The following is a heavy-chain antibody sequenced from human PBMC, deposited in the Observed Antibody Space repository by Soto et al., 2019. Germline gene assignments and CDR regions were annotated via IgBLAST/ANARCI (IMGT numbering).Heavy chain of an antibody. J-gene: IGHJ6*03. D-gene: IGHD4-17*01. CDR1: GFTFSNAW. CDR2: IKSKTDGGTT. CDR3: TTVGHGYGDYEEGYYYYYMDV. V-gene: IGHV3-15*01. Sequence: PGGSLRLSCAASGFTFSNAWMSWVRQAPGKGLEWVGRIKSKTDGGTTDYAAPVKGRFNISRDDSKNTLYLQMNSLKTEDTAVYYCTTVGHGYGDYEEGYYYYYMDVWGKGTTVTVSS.